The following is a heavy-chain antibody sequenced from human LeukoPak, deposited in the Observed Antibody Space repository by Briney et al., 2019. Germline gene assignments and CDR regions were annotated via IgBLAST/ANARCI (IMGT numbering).Heavy chain of an antibody. CDR1: GYSISSGYY. CDR2: IYNSGST. J-gene: IGHJ5*02. V-gene: IGHV4-38-2*02. Sequence: PSETLSLTCTVSGYSISSGYYWGWIRQPPGKGLEWIGTIYNSGSTYYNASLESRVTISVDTSKNQFSLKLSSVTAADTAVYYCARAYSSSWYFNWFDPWGQGTLVTVSS. CDR3: ARAYSSSWYFNWFDP. D-gene: IGHD6-13*01.